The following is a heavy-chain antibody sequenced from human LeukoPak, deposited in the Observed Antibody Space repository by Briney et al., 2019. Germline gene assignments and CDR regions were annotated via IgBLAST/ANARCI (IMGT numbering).Heavy chain of an antibody. CDR2: VNHSGST. CDR3: ARLGDCGHDCYSRDY. D-gene: IGHD2-21*01. CDR1: GGSFSGYY. J-gene: IGHJ4*02. V-gene: IGHV4-34*01. Sequence: RASETLSLTCAVYGGSFSGYYWSWIRQPPGKGLEWIGEVNHSGSTNYNPSLKSRVTISVDTSKNQFSLKLSSVTAADTAVYYCARLGDCGHDCYSRDYWGQGTLVTVSS.